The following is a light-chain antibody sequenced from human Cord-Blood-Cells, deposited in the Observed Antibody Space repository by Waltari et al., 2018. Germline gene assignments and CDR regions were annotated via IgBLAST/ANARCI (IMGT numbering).Light chain of an antibody. CDR1: SSDVGGYNY. V-gene: IGLV2-8*01. CDR3: SSYAGSNKLV. CDR2: EVS. Sequence: QSALTQPPSASGSPGQSVTISCTGTSSDVGGYNYVSWYQQHPGKAPKLMIYEVSKQPPGVPDRVAGSKSGNTASLTVAGLQAEEEADYYCSSYAGSNKLVFGGGTKLTVL. J-gene: IGLJ3*02.